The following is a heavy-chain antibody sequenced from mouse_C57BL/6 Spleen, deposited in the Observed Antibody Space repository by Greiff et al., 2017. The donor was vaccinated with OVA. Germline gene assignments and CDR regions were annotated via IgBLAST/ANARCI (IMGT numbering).Heavy chain of an antibody. D-gene: IGHD2-5*01. CDR2: IDPSDSYT. CDR1: GYTFTSYW. Sequence: QVQLQQPGAELVKPGASVKLSCKASGYTFTSYWMQWVKQRPGQGLEWIGEIDPSDSYTNYNQKFKGKATLTVDTSSSTAYMQLSSLTSEDSAVYYCARSLYYSIPNCYFDVWGTGTTVTVSS. V-gene: IGHV1-50*01. CDR3: ARSLYYSIPNCYFDV. J-gene: IGHJ1*03.